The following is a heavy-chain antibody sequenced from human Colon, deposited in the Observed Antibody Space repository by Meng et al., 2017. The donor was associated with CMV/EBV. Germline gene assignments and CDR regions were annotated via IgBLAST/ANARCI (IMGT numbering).Heavy chain of an antibody. J-gene: IGHJ4*02. V-gene: IGHV4-61*01. D-gene: IGHD6-19*01. CDR1: GGSVNSGSYY. CDR2: TSYSGNT. CDR3: ARETCGWSTGIDY. Sequence: SETLSLTCNVSGGSVNSGSYYWTWLRHPPGKGLEWIGYTSYSGNTNYNPSLKSRLTIEVDTSRNQFTLKLTSVSAADTAMYYCARETCGWSTGIDYWGQGTLVTVSS.